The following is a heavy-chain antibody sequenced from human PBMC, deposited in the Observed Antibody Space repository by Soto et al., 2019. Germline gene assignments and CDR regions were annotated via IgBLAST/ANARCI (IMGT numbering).Heavy chain of an antibody. CDR3: ARVMGATHSGYYFDY. Sequence: ETPSPTCPVSGGSISSYHWSWIPPPPGKGLEWIGYIYFSGSTNYNPSLKSRVTISVDTSKNQFSLKLSSVTAADTAVYYCARVMGATHSGYYFDYWGQGTLVTASS. D-gene: IGHD1-26*01. CDR1: GGSISSYH. J-gene: IGHJ4*02. V-gene: IGHV4-59*01. CDR2: IYFSGST.